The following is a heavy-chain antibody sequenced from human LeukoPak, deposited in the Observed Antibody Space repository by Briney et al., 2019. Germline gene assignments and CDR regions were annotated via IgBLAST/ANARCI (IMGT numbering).Heavy chain of an antibody. Sequence: GSVKVSCKASGYTFASYYIHWVRQAPGQGLEWMGIINPSGGSTTYAQKFQGRVTITADESTSTAYMELSSLRSEDTAVYYCARSGDYYYDSSGPQNWGQGTLVTVSS. CDR1: GYTFASYY. D-gene: IGHD3-22*01. CDR3: ARSGDYYYDSSGPQN. J-gene: IGHJ4*02. V-gene: IGHV1-46*01. CDR2: INPSGGST.